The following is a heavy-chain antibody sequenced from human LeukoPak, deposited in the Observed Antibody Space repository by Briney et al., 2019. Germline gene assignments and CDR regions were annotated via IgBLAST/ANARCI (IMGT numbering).Heavy chain of an antibody. CDR3: ARNSNPFDY. D-gene: IGHD4-11*01. CDR2: INHSGST. Sequence: PSETLSLTCIVYGGSFSGYYWSWIRQPPGKGLEWVGEINHSGSTNYNPSLKSRVTISVDTSKNQFSLKLSSVTAADTAVYYCARNSNPFDYWGQGTLVTVSS. V-gene: IGHV4-34*01. J-gene: IGHJ4*02. CDR1: GGSFSGYY.